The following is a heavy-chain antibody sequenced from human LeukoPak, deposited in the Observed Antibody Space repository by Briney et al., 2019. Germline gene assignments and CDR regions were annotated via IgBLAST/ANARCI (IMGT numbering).Heavy chain of an antibody. CDR2: IIHSGST. Sequence: PSEPLSLTCAVYGGSFSRYYWSWIRHPTGKALEWLGEIIHSGSTNYNPSLKSRVTISVDTSKNQFSLKLSSVTAADTAVYYCARVRSIVVVPANTRFDYWGQGTLVTVSS. J-gene: IGHJ4*02. V-gene: IGHV4-34*12. CDR1: GGSFSRYY. CDR3: ARVRSIVVVPANTRFDY. D-gene: IGHD2-2*01.